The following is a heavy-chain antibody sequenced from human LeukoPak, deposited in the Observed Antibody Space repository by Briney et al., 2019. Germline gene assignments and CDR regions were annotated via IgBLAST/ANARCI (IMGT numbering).Heavy chain of an antibody. D-gene: IGHD6-6*01. CDR2: IYYSGST. Sequence: GSLRLSCAIYGLDFSNSWMSWVRQPPGKGLEWIGYIYYSGSTNYNPSLKSRVTMSVDTSKNQFSLKLSSVTAADTAVYYCARDWGVSARPGYMDVWGKGTTVTVSS. CDR3: ARDWGVSARPGYMDV. CDR1: GLDFSNSW. J-gene: IGHJ6*03. V-gene: IGHV4-59*01.